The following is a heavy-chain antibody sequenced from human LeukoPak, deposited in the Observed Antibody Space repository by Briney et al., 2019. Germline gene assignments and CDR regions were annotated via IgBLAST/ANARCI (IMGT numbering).Heavy chain of an antibody. D-gene: IGHD2-2*01. Sequence: ASVKVSCKASGYTFTGYYMHWVRQAPGQGLEWMGWINPNSGGTNYAQEFQGRVTMTRDTSISTAYMELSRLRSDDTAVYYCARIVPSPGAANYFDYWGQGTQVTVSS. CDR3: ARIVPSPGAANYFDY. J-gene: IGHJ4*02. CDR1: GYTFTGYY. V-gene: IGHV1-2*02. CDR2: INPNSGGT.